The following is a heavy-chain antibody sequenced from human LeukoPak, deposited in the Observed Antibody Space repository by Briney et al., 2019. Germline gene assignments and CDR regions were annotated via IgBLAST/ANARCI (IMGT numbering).Heavy chain of an antibody. CDR3: ARGVTLGLVYYYYYGMDV. CDR1: GFTFSSYS. V-gene: IGHV3-21*01. Sequence: GGSLRLSCAASGFTFSSYSMNWVRQAPGKGLEWVSSISSSSSYIYYADSVKGRLTISRDNAKNSLYLQTNSLRAEDTAVYYCARGVTLGLVYYYYYGMDVWAKGTTVTVSS. CDR2: ISSSSSYI. D-gene: IGHD6-19*01. J-gene: IGHJ6*04.